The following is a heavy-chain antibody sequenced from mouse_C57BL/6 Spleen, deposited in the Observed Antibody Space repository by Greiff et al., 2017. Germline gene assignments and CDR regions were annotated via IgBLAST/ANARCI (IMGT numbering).Heavy chain of an antibody. D-gene: IGHD1-1*01. CDR1: GFNIKDDY. CDR3: TTGDYGSSYVRYFDV. CDR2: IDPENGAN. V-gene: IGHV14-4*01. J-gene: IGHJ1*03. Sequence: VQLQQSGAELVRPGASVKLSCTASGFNIKDDYMHWVKQRPEQGLEWIGWIDPENGANGYASEFQGKGTITANTPSNTAYLQLSSLTSEDTAVYYCTTGDYGSSYVRYFDVWGTGTTVTVSS.